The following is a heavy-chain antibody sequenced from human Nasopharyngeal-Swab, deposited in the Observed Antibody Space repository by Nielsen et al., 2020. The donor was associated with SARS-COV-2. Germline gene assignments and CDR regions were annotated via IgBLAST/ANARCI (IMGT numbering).Heavy chain of an antibody. CDR3: ARDVEEWLVVPSLSFDH. J-gene: IGHJ4*02. D-gene: IGHD5-18*01. V-gene: IGHV1-18*01. CDR2: ISIYNADR. Sequence: WVRQAPGQGLEWMGWISIYNADRNYAEKFQGRVSMTTDTSTTTAFMELTSLGSDDTAVYYCARDVEEWLVVPSLSFDHWGQGTLVTVSS.